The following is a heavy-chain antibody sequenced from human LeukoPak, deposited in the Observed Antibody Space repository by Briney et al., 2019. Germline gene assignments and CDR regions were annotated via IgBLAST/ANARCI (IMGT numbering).Heavy chain of an antibody. V-gene: IGHV3-74*01. CDR1: GFTFNNYW. J-gene: IGHJ6*02. D-gene: IGHD1-1*01. Sequence: GSLRLSCAASGFTFNNYWIHWVRQVPGKGLVWVSRINNDGSSASYVDSVKGRFTISRDNAKNTLFLQMKSLRAEDTAVYYCARRGTGHGMDVWGQGTTVIVSS. CDR3: ARRGTGHGMDV. CDR2: INNDGSSA.